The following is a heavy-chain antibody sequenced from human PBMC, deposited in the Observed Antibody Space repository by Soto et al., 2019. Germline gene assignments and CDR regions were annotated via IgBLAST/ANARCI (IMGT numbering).Heavy chain of an antibody. Sequence: PSETLSLTCTVSGGSISSGDYYWGWIRQPPGKGLEWIGSIYYSGSTYYNPSLKSRVTISVDTSKNQFSLKLTSVTAADTAVYYCARDKITGLFDYWGQGTLVTVSS. CDR2: IYYSGST. D-gene: IGHD2-8*02. CDR1: GGSISSGDYY. V-gene: IGHV4-39*07. J-gene: IGHJ4*02. CDR3: ARDKITGLFDY.